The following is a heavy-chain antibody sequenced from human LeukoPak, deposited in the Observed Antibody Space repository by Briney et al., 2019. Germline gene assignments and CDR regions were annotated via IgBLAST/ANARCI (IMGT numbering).Heavy chain of an antibody. CDR3: ARGFGAGNYYYGWFDP. D-gene: IGHD3-10*01. J-gene: IGHJ5*02. CDR2: IYYSGST. Sequence: PSGTLSLTCTVSGGSISSSSYYWGCVRQPPGKGREWIGSIYYSGSTYYNPSLNSRVTISVDTSKNQFSLRLSSVTAADTAVYYCARGFGAGNYYYGWFDPWGQGTLVTVSS. CDR1: GGSISSSSYY. V-gene: IGHV4-39*01.